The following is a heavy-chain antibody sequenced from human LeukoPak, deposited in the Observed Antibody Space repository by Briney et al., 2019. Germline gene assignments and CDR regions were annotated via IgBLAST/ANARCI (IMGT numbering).Heavy chain of an antibody. D-gene: IGHD2-2*01. CDR2: ISSSGSTI. CDR3: ASGEGYCSSTSCYDPFN. J-gene: IGHJ4*02. V-gene: IGHV3-11*01. CDR1: GFTFSDYY. Sequence: GGSLRLSCAASGFTFSDYYMSWIRQAPGKGLEWVSYISSSGSTIYYADSVKGRFTISRDNAKNSLYLQMNRLRAEDTAVYYCASGEGYCSSTSCYDPFNWGQGTLVTVSS.